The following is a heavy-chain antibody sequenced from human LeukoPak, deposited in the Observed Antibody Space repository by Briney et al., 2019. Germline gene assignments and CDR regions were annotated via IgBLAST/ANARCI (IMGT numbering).Heavy chain of an antibody. CDR2: INPNSGGA. D-gene: IGHD3-22*01. J-gene: IGHJ5*02. Sequence: ASVKVSCKASGYTFTGYYMHWVRQAPGQGLEWMGWINPNSGGANYAQKFQGRVTMTRDTSISTAYMELSRLRSDDTAVYYCARDSSGYYYDSSGCLTRFDPWGQGTLVTVSS. CDR3: ARDSSGYYYDSSGCLTRFDP. V-gene: IGHV1-2*02. CDR1: GYTFTGYY.